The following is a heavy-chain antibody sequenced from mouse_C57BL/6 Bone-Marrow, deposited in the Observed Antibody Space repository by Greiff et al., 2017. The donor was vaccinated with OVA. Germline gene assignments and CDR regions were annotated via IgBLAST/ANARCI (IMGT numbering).Heavy chain of an antibody. V-gene: IGHV1-64*01. CDR2: IHPNSGST. J-gene: IGHJ2*01. CDR3: AQGTAQAPDYFDY. Sequence: VQLQQPGAELVKPGASVKLFCKASGYTFTSYWMHWVKQRPGQGLEWIGMIHPNSGSTNYNEKFKSKATLTVDKSSSTAYMQLSSLTSEDSAVYYCAQGTAQAPDYFDYWGQGTTLTVSS. D-gene: IGHD3-2*02. CDR1: GYTFTSYW.